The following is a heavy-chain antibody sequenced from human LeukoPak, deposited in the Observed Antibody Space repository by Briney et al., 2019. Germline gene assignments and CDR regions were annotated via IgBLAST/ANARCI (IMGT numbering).Heavy chain of an antibody. D-gene: IGHD3-10*01. J-gene: IGHJ4*02. V-gene: IGHV3-11*04. Sequence: GGSLRLSCAASGFTFNDYYMCWIRQAPGKGLEWVSYISRSGTTIYYAASVKGRFTIARDNAKNSMFLQMNSLRAEDTAVYYCARDRLYYGSGSRFDYWGQGTLVTVSS. CDR2: ISRSGTTI. CDR3: ARDRLYYGSGSRFDY. CDR1: GFTFNDYY.